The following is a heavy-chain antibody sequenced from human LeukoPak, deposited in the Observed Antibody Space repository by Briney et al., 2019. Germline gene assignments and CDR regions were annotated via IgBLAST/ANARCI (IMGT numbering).Heavy chain of an antibody. CDR1: GGTFSSYA. Sequence: ASVKVSCKDSGGTFSSYAISWVRQAPGQGLEWNGGIIPIFGTANYAQKFQGRVTITADESTSTAYMELSSLRSEDTAVYYCAREQDYGSGIQLFDPWGQGTLVTVSS. D-gene: IGHD3-10*01. V-gene: IGHV1-69*13. J-gene: IGHJ5*02. CDR3: AREQDYGSGIQLFDP. CDR2: IIPIFGTA.